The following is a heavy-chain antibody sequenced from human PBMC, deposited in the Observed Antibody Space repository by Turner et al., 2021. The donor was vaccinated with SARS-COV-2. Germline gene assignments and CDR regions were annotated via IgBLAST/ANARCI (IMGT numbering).Heavy chain of an antibody. Sequence: QVQLVQSGAEVKKPGASVKVFCKASGYTFTGYYIHCVRQAPGQGLEWMGWINPNSGGTNYAQKFQGRVTMTWDTSISTAYMELSRLRSDDTAVYYCASPTSRVNTGYNSGWALGLGYYGMDVWGQGTTVTVSS. D-gene: IGHD6-19*01. J-gene: IGHJ6*02. CDR1: GYTFTGYY. CDR2: INPNSGGT. CDR3: ASPTSRVNTGYNSGWALGLGYYGMDV. V-gene: IGHV1-2*02.